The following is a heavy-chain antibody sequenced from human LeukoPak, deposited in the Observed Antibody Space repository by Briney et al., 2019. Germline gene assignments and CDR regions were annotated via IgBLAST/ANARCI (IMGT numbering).Heavy chain of an antibody. CDR3: ARDHVITFGGVIVPYYFDY. CDR2: INHSGST. Sequence: SGTLSLTCAVYGGSFSGYYWSWIRQPPGKGLEWIGEINHSGSTNYNPSLKSRVTISVDTSKNQFSLKPSSVTAADTAVYYCARDHVITFGGVIVPYYFDYWGQGTLVTVSS. D-gene: IGHD3-16*02. CDR1: GGSFSGYY. V-gene: IGHV4-34*01. J-gene: IGHJ4*02.